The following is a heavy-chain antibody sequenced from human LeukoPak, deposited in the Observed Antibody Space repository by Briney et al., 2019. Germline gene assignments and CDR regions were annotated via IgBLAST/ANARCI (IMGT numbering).Heavy chain of an antibody. CDR1: EFTFSSYA. CDR2: ISGSGGST. CDR3: AKDRSIAVAGGDY. Sequence: GGSLRLSCAASEFTFSSYAKSWVRQAPGKGLEWVSAISGSGGSTYYADSVKGRFTISRDNSKNTLYLQMNSLRAEDTAVYYCAKDRSIAVAGGDYWGQGTLVTVSS. D-gene: IGHD6-19*01. V-gene: IGHV3-23*01. J-gene: IGHJ4*02.